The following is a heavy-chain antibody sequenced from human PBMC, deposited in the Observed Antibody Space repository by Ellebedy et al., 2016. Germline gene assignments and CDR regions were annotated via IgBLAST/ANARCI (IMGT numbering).Heavy chain of an antibody. Sequence: ASVKVSXXASGYTFTSYDINWVRQATGQGLEWMGWMNPNSGNTGYAQKFQGRVTMTRNTSISTAYMELSSLRSEDTAVYYCARVGKPVDIVASWGQGTLVTVSS. V-gene: IGHV1-8*01. J-gene: IGHJ4*02. CDR3: ARVGKPVDIVAS. D-gene: IGHD5-12*01. CDR2: MNPNSGNT. CDR1: GYTFTSYD.